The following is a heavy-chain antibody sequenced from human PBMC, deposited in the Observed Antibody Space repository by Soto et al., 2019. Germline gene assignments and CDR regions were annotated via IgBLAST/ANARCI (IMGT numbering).Heavy chain of an antibody. Sequence: QVQLVESGGGVVQPGRSLRLSCAASGFTFSSYGMHWVRQAPGKGLEWVAVIWYDGSNKYYADSVKGRFTISRDNSKNTLYLQMNSLRAEDTAVYYCARGGRPIQSRYGMDVGGQGTTVTVSS. CDR2: IWYDGSNK. CDR1: GFTFSSYG. CDR3: ARGGRPIQSRYGMDV. D-gene: IGHD1-26*01. V-gene: IGHV3-33*01. J-gene: IGHJ6*02.